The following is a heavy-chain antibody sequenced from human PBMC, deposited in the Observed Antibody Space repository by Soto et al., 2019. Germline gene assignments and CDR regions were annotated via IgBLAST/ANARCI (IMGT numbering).Heavy chain of an antibody. CDR1: GYTFTGYG. V-gene: IGHV1-18*01. J-gene: IGHJ5*02. CDR2: ISAYNGNT. CDR3: ARGQLLRKQWTAQWLDP. D-gene: IGHD2-2*01. Sequence: ASVKVSCKASGYTFTGYGISWVRQAPGQGLEWMGWISAYNGNTNYAQKLQGRVTMTTDTSTSTAYMELRSLRSDDTAVYYCARGQLLRKQWTAQWLDPWGQGTLVTVS.